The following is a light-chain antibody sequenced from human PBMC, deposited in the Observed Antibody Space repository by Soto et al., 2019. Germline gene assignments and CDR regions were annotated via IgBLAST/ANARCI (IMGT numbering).Light chain of an antibody. CDR3: GTWDSSLSAFV. CDR1: SSNIGNNY. CDR2: ENN. Sequence: QSVLTQPPSVSAAPGQKVTISCSGSSSNIGNNYVSWYQQLPGTAPKLLIYENNKRPSGIPDRFSGSNSGTSATLGITGLQTGDEAGYYCGTWDSSLSAFVFGTGTKVTVL. J-gene: IGLJ1*01. V-gene: IGLV1-51*02.